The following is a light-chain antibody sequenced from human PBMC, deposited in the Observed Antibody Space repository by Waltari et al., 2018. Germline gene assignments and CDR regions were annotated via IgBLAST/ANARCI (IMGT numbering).Light chain of an antibody. V-gene: IGKV3-20*01. Sequence: EIVLAQSPGTLSLSPGERTTLSCRASQSVTRALAWYPQKPGPAPRLLLYGASSRATGIPDRFSGSGSGTDFSLTISRLEPEDFAVYFCQHYVRLPATFGQGTKVEIK. CDR3: QHYVRLPAT. J-gene: IGKJ1*01. CDR1: QSVTRA. CDR2: GAS.